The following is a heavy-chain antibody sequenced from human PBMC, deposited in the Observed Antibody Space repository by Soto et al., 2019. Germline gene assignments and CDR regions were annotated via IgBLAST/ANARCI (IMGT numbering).Heavy chain of an antibody. J-gene: IGHJ4*02. Sequence: QVQLQESGPGLVKPSQTLSLTCTVSGGSISRSGYFWSWIRQHPGKGLEWIGYIYDSGSTYYNPSLKSRVSLSVDTSKNQFSLNLTSVTAADTAMYYCARSSGSYFDYWGQGTLVTVSS. CDR1: GGSISRSGYF. V-gene: IGHV4-31*03. CDR2: IYDSGST. CDR3: ARSSGSYFDY.